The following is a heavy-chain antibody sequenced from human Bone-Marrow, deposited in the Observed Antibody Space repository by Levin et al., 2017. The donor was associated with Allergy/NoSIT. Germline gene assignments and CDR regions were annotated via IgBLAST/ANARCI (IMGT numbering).Heavy chain of an antibody. V-gene: IGHV3-30*04. CDR1: GFTFSSYA. CDR2: ISYDGSNK. J-gene: IGHJ6*02. Sequence: TGGSLRLSCAASGFTFSSYAMHWVRQAPGKGLEWVAVISYDGSNKYYADSVKGRFTISRDNSKNTLYLQMNSLRAEDTAVYYCAVDSSGNYRWYGMDVWGQGTTVTVSS. D-gene: IGHD3-22*01. CDR3: AVDSSGNYRWYGMDV.